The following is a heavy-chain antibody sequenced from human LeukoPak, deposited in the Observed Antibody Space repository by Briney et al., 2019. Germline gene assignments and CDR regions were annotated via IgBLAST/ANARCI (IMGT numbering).Heavy chain of an antibody. V-gene: IGHV1-2*02. CDR1: GYNFAGYY. Sequence: GASVKVSCKASGYNFAGYYMHWVRQAPGQGLEWMGWIKPNSGDTNYAQKFQGRVTMTRDTSINTAYIELRRLRSDDTAVYHCAGGDDIVPDYWGQGTLVTVSS. J-gene: IGHJ4*02. CDR2: IKPNSGDT. D-gene: IGHD2-15*01. CDR3: AGGDDIVPDY.